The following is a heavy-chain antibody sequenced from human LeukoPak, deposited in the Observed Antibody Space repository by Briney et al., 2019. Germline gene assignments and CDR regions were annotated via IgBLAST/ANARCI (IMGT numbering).Heavy chain of an antibody. CDR3: ATLMVRGITIDY. V-gene: IGHV3-21*01. CDR1: GFTFSSYS. CDR2: ISSSSSYI. J-gene: IGHJ4*02. Sequence: PGGSLRLSCAASGFTFSSYSMNWVRQAPGKGLEWVSSISSSSSYIYYADSVMGRFTISRDNAKNSLYLQMNSLRAEDTAVYYCATLMVRGITIDYWGQGTLVTVSS. D-gene: IGHD3-10*01.